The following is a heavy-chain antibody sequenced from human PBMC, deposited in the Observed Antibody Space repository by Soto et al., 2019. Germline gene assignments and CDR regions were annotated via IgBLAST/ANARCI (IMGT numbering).Heavy chain of an antibody. V-gene: IGHV3-33*01. CDR1: GFTFSSYG. CDR3: ARGRPIYDILTGYYNVYYYYGMDV. D-gene: IGHD3-9*01. Sequence: GGSLRLSCAASGFTFSSYGMHWVRQAPGKGLEWVAVIWYDGSNKYYADSEKGRITISRDNSKNTLYLQMNSLKAEDTTEYYCARGRPIYDILTGYYNVYYYYGMDVWGQGTTVTVSS. CDR2: IWYDGSNK. J-gene: IGHJ6*02.